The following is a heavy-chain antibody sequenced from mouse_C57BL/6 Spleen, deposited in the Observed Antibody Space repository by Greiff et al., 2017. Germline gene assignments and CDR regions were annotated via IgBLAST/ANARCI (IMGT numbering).Heavy chain of an antibody. CDR2: IDPEDGET. CDR3: AREDGNHWYFDV. J-gene: IGHJ1*03. D-gene: IGHD2-1*01. CDR1: GFNIKDYY. V-gene: IGHV14-2*01. Sequence: VHVKQSGAELVKPGASVKLSCTASGFNIKDYYMHWVKQRTEQGLEWIGRIDPEDGETKYAPKFQGKATITADTSSNTAYLQLSSLTSEDTAVYYCAREDGNHWYFDVWGTGTTVTVSS.